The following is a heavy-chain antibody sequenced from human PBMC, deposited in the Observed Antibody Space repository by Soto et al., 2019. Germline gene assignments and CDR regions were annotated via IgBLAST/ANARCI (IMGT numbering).Heavy chain of an antibody. CDR1: GGTFNTYA. D-gene: IGHD2-2*01. J-gene: IGHJ6*02. V-gene: IGHV1-69*13. CDR2: IIPIFGTA. CDR3: ANSNSKDIVLVPAAIPYYYYYGMAV. Sequence: SVKVSCKASGGTFNTYAINWVRQAPGQGLEWMGGIIPIFGTANYAQKFQGRVTITADESTSTAYMELSSLRSEDTAVYYCANSNSKDIVLVPAAIPYYYYYGMAVWGQGTTVTVSS.